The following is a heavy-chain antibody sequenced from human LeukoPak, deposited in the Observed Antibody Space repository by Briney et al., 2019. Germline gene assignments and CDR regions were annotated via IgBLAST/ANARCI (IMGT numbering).Heavy chain of an antibody. Sequence: PSETLSLTCTVSGGSISSTSYYWSWIRQPPGKGLEWIGKINHSGSTNYNPSLKSRVTISVDTSKNQFSLKLSSVTAADTAVYYCARRSFRTGTTSAGDYWGQGTLVTVSS. V-gene: IGHV4-39*07. CDR3: ARRSFRTGTTSAGDY. D-gene: IGHD1-1*01. CDR1: GGSISSTSYY. J-gene: IGHJ4*02. CDR2: INHSGST.